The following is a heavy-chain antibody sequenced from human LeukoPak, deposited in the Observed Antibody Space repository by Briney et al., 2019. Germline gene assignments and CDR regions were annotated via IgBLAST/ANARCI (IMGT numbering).Heavy chain of an antibody. CDR1: GYTFTSNG. CDR3: ARSSLAVAGSVFDY. J-gene: IGHJ4*02. CDR2: ISTYNGNT. Sequence: ASVKVSCKASGYTFTSNGISWVRQAPGQGLEWMGWISTYNGNTHYAQTLQGRVTMTTDTSTSTAYMELRSLRSDDTAVYYCARSSLAVAGSVFDYWGQGTLVTVSS. V-gene: IGHV1-18*01. D-gene: IGHD6-19*01.